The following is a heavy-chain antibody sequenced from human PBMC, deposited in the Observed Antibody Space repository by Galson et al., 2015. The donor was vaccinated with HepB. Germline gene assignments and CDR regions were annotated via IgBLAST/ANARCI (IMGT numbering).Heavy chain of an antibody. Sequence: SVKVSCKASGYTFTSYYMHWVRQAPGQGLEWMGIINPSGGSTSYAQKLQGRVTMTRDTSTSTVYMELSSLRSEDTAVYYCAREGPPYDILTGLPRWGWFDPWAREPWSPSPQ. D-gene: IGHD3-9*01. CDR3: AREGPPYDILTGLPRWGWFDP. CDR1: GYTFTSYY. CDR2: INPSGGST. J-gene: IGHJ5*02. V-gene: IGHV1-46*04.